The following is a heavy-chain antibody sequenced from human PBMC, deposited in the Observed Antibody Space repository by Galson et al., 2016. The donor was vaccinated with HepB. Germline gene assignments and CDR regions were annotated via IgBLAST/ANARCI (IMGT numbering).Heavy chain of an antibody. J-gene: IGHJ4*02. V-gene: IGHV4-59*02. CDR1: GDSVSDSY. CDR3: VTGRGWLPDY. D-gene: IGHD5-24*01. CDR2: VHYTEGS. Sequence: SETLSLTCTVSGDSVSDSYCNWVRQPPGKGLEWIGNVHYTEGSIYNPSLKGRGSITMDSSKHQFSLSLRSVTSADTAVYYCVTGRGWLPDYWGQGIHVTVSS.